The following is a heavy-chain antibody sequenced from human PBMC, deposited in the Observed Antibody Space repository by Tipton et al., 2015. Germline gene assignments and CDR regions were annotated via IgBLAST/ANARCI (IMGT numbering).Heavy chain of an antibody. CDR1: GDSGSSNTAA. Sequence: GLVKPSQTLSLTCAISGDSGSSNTAAWHWIRQSPSRGLEWLGRTYYRSNWNNDYAVSVKSRITITPATSKNQFTLHLNSVTPDDTAMYYCARGAQHCSWSWGQGALVAVAS. D-gene: IGHD2-21*02. CDR2: TYYRSNWNN. J-gene: IGHJ5*02. V-gene: IGHV6-1*01. CDR3: ARGAQHCSWS.